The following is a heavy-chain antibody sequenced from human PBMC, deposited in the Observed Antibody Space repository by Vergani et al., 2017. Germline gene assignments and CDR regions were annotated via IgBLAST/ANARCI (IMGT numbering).Heavy chain of an antibody. CDR2: IYTSGST. J-gene: IGHJ4*02. D-gene: IGHD6-19*01. CDR3: ARESSGWHGGVDY. CDR1: GGSISSGSYY. V-gene: IGHV4-61*02. Sequence: QVQLQESGPGLVKPSQTLCLTCTVSGGSISSGSYYWSWIRQPAGKGLEWIGRIYTSGSTNYNPSLKSRVTISVDTSKNQFSLKLSSVTAADTAVYYCARESSGWHGGVDYWGQGTLVTVSS.